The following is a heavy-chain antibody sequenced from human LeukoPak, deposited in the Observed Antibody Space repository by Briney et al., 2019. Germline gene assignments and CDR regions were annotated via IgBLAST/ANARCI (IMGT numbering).Heavy chain of an antibody. D-gene: IGHD5-18*01. CDR2: INHSGST. CDR1: GGSFSGYY. Sequence: PSETLSLTCAVYGGSFSGYYRSWIRQPPGKGLEWIGEINHSGSTNYNPSLKSRVTISVDTSKNQFSLKLSSVTAADTAVYYCARRSGYSYGYATDYWGQGTLVTVSS. J-gene: IGHJ4*02. V-gene: IGHV4-34*01. CDR3: ARRSGYSYGYATDY.